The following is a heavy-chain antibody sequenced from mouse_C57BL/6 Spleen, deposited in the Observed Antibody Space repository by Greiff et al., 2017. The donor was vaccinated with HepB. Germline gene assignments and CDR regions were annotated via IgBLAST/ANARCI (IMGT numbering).Heavy chain of an antibody. CDR1: GYTFTSYW. CDR3: AREGGYYDDY. CDR2: IDPSDSYT. J-gene: IGHJ2*01. V-gene: IGHV1-69*01. Sequence: QVQLQQSGAELVMPGASVKLSCKASGYTFTSYWMHWVKQRPGQGLEWIGEIDPSDSYTNYNQKFKGKSTLTVDKSSSTAYMQLSSLTSEDSAVYYCAREGGYYDDYWGQGTTLTVSS.